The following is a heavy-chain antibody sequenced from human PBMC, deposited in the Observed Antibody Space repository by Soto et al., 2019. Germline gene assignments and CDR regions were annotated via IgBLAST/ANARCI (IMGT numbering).Heavy chain of an antibody. CDR2: ISSSSSYI. J-gene: IGHJ4*02. CDR1: GFTFSSYS. CDR3: ARDQYYYDSSGYSQPFDY. Sequence: GSLRLSCAASGFTFSSYSMNWVRQAPGKGLEWVSSISSSSSYIYYADSVKGRFTISRDNAKNSLYLQMNSLRAEDTAVYYCARDQYYYDSSGYSQPFDYWGQGTLLTVS. D-gene: IGHD3-22*01. V-gene: IGHV3-21*01.